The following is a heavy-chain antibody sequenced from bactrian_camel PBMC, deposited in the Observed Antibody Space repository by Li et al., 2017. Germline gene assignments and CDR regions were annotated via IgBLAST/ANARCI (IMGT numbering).Heavy chain of an antibody. D-gene: IGHD1*01. J-gene: IGHJ4*01. V-gene: IGHV3S40*01. CDR3: AAGLTYRTPNRLAPTRYRF. CDR2: ISPGSGRR. Sequence: LVESGGGSVQPGGSLRLSCASSGSIYDTMCMGWVRQAPGKEREGVAAISPGSGRRYYGDSVKGRFTISRDGAQRTIHLQMNRLEPEDTAIYYCAAGLTYRTPNRLAPTRYRFWGQGTQVTV. CDR1: GSIYDTMC.